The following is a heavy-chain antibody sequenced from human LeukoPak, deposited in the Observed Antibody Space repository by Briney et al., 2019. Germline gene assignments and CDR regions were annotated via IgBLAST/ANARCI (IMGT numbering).Heavy chain of an antibody. D-gene: IGHD3-16*01. J-gene: IGHJ3*02. Sequence: SETLSLTCAVSGGSISSGGYSWSWIRQPPGKGLEWIGYIYHSGSTYYNPSLKSRVTISVDTSKKQFSLKLSSATAADTAVYYCTRVLDLSKRGLDAFDIWGQGTMVTVSS. CDR2: IYHSGST. CDR3: TRVLDLSKRGLDAFDI. CDR1: GGSISSGGYS. V-gene: IGHV4-30-2*01.